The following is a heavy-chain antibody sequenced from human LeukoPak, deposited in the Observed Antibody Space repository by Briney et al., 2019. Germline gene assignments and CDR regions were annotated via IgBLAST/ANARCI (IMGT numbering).Heavy chain of an antibody. CDR2: INHSGGT. CDR1: GGSFSNYF. CDR3: ARGDSYYFDTSGPVT. J-gene: IGHJ5*02. Sequence: SETLSLTCSVYGGSFSNYFWSWIRQPPGKGLEWIGEINHSGGTNYNPSLKSRVTISLDTSKNQFSLKLASVTAADTAVYYCARGDSYYFDTSGPVTWGQGTQVTVSS. D-gene: IGHD3-22*01. V-gene: IGHV4-34*01.